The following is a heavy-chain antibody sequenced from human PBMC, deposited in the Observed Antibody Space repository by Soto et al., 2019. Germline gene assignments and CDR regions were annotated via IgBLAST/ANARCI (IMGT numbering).Heavy chain of an antibody. Sequence: ASVKVSCKASGYTFTDHYVHWVRQAPGQGLEWMGWINSKSGGTDYAQKFQGRVTMTRDTSISTAYMELSRLTYDDTAVYYCARGGITVFGVIDYWGKGTPVTVSS. CDR3: ARGGITVFGVIDY. CDR2: INSKSGGT. CDR1: GYTFTDHY. V-gene: IGHV1-2*02. J-gene: IGHJ4*02. D-gene: IGHD3-3*01.